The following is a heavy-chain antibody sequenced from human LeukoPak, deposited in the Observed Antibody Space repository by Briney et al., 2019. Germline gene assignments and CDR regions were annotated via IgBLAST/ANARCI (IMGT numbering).Heavy chain of an antibody. CDR1: GFTLSSYA. Sequence: PGGSLRLSCAASGFTLSSYAMHWVRRAPGKGLEWVAVISYDGSNKYYADSVKGRFTISRDNSKNTLYLQMNSLRAEDTAVYYCARAVRGYSYGYFDYWGQGTLVTVSS. V-gene: IGHV3-30*04. J-gene: IGHJ4*02. CDR3: ARAVRGYSYGYFDY. D-gene: IGHD5-18*01. CDR2: ISYDGSNK.